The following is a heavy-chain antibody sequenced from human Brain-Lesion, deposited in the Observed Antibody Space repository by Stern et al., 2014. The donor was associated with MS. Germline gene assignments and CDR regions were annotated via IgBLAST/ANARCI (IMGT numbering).Heavy chain of an antibody. CDR3: ARDPRRGGLSGYYHGMDV. CDR2: IYQSGSA. D-gene: IGHD3-10*01. Sequence: VQLEESGPGLVKPSGTLSLTCAVSGASISNTQWWTWVRQSPGKGLEWIGEIYQSGSANYKPSLRSRVTISVDRSKNSFSLKLNSVTAADTAVYYCARDPRRGGLSGYYHGMDVWGQGTTVTVS. V-gene: IGHV4-4*02. CDR1: GASISNTQW. J-gene: IGHJ6*02.